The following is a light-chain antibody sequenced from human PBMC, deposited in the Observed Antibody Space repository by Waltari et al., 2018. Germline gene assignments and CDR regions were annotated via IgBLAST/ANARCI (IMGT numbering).Light chain of an antibody. CDR1: SSDVGCYNL. CDR3: CSYAGSSTLL. V-gene: IGLV2-23*01. J-gene: IGLJ2*01. CDR2: EGS. Sequence: QSALTQPASLSGSPGQSIPVSCTGTSSDVGCYNLVAWYPQHPGKAPKLMIYEGSKRPSGVSNRFSGSKSGNTASLTISGLQADDEADYYCCSYAGSSTLLFGGGTKVTVL.